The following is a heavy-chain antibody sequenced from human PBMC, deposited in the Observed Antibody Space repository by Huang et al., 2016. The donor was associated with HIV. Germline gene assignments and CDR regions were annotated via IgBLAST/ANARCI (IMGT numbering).Heavy chain of an antibody. Sequence: EVQLLESGGGLVQPGGSLRLSCAVSGFTFSSYDMSWVRQAPGKGLEWISTFSGGGGRTYYADSVKGRFTVSRDNSKSTVYLQMTSLRAEDTAVYYCAKDLTTKNSWMYFDYWGRGTLVTVSS. V-gene: IGHV3-23*01. CDR1: GFTFSSYD. CDR2: FSGGGGRT. J-gene: IGHJ4*02. CDR3: AKDLTTKNSWMYFDY. D-gene: IGHD4-17*01.